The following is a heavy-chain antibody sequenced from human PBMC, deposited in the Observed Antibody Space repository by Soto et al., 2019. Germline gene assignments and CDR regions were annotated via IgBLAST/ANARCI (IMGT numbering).Heavy chain of an antibody. D-gene: IGHD1-26*01. CDR1: GFTFSSYA. CDR2: ISYDGSNK. CDR3: ARDGLRSSIVGAPGY. J-gene: IGHJ4*02. V-gene: IGHV3-30-3*01. Sequence: QVQLVESGGGVVQPGRSLRLSCAASGFTFSSYAMHWVRQAPGKGLEWVAVISYDGSNKYYADSVKGRFTISRDNSKNILYLQMNSLRAEDTAVYYCARDGLRSSIVGAPGYWGKGTLVTVSS.